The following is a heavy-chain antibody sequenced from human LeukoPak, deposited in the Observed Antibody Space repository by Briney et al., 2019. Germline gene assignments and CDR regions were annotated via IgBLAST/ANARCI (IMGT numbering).Heavy chain of an antibody. D-gene: IGHD3-3*01. V-gene: IGHV4-61*05. CDR1: GGSISSRSYY. J-gene: IGHJ4*02. CDR3: ARHFGSAIFGPRYFDY. Sequence: PSETLSLTCTASGGSISSRSYYWGWIRQPPGKGLEWLGYIYYSGSTNYNPSLKSRVTISVDTSMNQFSLKLSSVTAADTAVYYCARHFGSAIFGPRYFDYWGQGTLVTVSS. CDR2: IYYSGST.